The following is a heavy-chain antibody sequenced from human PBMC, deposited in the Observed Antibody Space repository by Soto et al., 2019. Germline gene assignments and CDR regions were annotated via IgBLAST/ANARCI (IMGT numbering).Heavy chain of an antibody. J-gene: IGHJ4*02. V-gene: IGHV3-30-3*01. Sequence: GGSLRLSCAASGFTFSSYAMHWVRQAPGKGLEWVAVISYDGSNKYYADSVKGRFTISRDNSKNTLYLQMNSLRAEDTAVYYCARAAPSYDYVWGGYFDYWGQGTLVTVSS. CDR1: GFTFSSYA. CDR3: ARAAPSYDYVWGGYFDY. CDR2: ISYDGSNK. D-gene: IGHD3-16*01.